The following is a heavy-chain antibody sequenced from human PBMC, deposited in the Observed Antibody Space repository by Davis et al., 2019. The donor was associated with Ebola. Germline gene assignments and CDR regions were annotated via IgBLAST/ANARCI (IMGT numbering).Heavy chain of an antibody. J-gene: IGHJ4*02. D-gene: IGHD5-12*01. CDR1: EIEMSINA. CDR2: ISGSDGHT. CDR3: AKYRGSHFDS. Sequence: GGSLRLSCVTSEIEMSINAMAWVRQAPGKSLEWVASISGSDGHTDHADAMKGRFTISRDNSMNTLFLQMNRLRVEDTAVYYCAKYRGSHFDSWGQGTLVTVSS. V-gene: IGHV3-23*01.